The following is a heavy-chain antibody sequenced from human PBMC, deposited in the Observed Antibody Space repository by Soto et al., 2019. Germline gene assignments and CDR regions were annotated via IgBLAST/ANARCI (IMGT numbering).Heavy chain of an antibody. D-gene: IGHD3-22*01. CDR1: GFTFSDYA. Sequence: GGSLRLSCAASGFTFSDYAMHWVRRTPGKGLEWVAVISYDGSDKYYADSVKGRFTISRDNSKNTLYLQMNSLRAEDTSVYYCAKDYYDSSGPRRDDAFDIWGQGTMVTVSS. J-gene: IGHJ3*02. CDR2: ISYDGSDK. V-gene: IGHV3-30-3*01. CDR3: AKDYYDSSGPRRDDAFDI.